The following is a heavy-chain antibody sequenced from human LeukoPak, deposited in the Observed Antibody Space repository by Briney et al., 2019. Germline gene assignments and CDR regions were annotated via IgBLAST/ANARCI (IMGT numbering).Heavy chain of an antibody. CDR2: IGYSGSDT. D-gene: IGHD5-18*01. J-gene: IGHJ4*02. V-gene: IGHV3-21*01. CDR3: ARNKKGDRYTYGHDY. CDR1: GFTLSSYE. Sequence: GGSLRLSCIVSGFTLSSYEMTWFRQAPGKGLEWVSSIGYSGSDTHYADSVKGRFTISRDNAKNSLYLQMNSLRAEDTAVYYCARNKKGDRYTYGHDYWGQGTLVTVSS.